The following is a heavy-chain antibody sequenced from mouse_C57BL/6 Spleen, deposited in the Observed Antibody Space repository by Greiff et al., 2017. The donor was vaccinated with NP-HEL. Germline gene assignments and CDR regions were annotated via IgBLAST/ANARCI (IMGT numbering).Heavy chain of an antibody. J-gene: IGHJ4*01. CDR1: GYTFTSYW. Sequence: VQLQQPGAELVKPGASVKMSCKASGYTFTSYWITWVKQRPGQGLEWIGDIYPGSGSTNYNEKFKSKATLPVDTSSSTAYMQLSSLTSEDSAVYYCARGGVARAMDYWGQGTSVTVSS. CDR3: ARGGVARAMDY. D-gene: IGHD1-1*01. CDR2: IYPGSGST. V-gene: IGHV1-55*01.